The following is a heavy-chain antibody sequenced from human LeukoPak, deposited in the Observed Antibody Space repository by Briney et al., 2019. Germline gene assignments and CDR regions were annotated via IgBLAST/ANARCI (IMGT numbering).Heavy chain of an antibody. CDR2: IHPSGTT. CDR3: ARGEDQSKQGY. D-gene: IGHD6-13*01. CDR1: GGSFSHYY. J-gene: IGHJ4*02. Sequence: PSETLSLTCGVYGGSFSHYYRSWLRQPPGKGLEWIGEIHPSGTTDYNPSFNSRVTISVDTSKNQFSLKLTAVTAADTAVYYCARGEDQSKQGYWGQGTLATVFS. V-gene: IGHV4-34*01.